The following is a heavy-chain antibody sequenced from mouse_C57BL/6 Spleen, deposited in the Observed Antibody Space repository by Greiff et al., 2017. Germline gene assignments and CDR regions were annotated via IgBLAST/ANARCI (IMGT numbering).Heavy chain of an antibody. Sequence: QVQLKESGAELAKPGASVKLSCKASGYTFTSYWMHWVKQRPGQGLEWIGYINPTSGYTKYNQKFKDKATLTADKSSSTAYMQLSSLTYEDSAVYYCARDYDGYPFDYWGQGTTLTVSS. V-gene: IGHV1-7*01. J-gene: IGHJ2*01. CDR3: ARDYDGYPFDY. D-gene: IGHD2-3*01. CDR1: GYTFTSYW. CDR2: INPTSGYT.